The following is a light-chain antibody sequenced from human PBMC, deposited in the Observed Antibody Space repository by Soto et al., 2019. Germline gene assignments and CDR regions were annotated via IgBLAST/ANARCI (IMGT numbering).Light chain of an antibody. Sequence: EIMLTQSPATLSLSPGERATLSCRASQSVSSHLAWYQQKPGQAPRLLIYDTSNRATGIPGRFSGSGSGTDFTLAISSLEPEDFAVYYCQQRSNWPPLLSFGGGTKVEIK. CDR2: DTS. CDR3: QQRSNWPPLLS. CDR1: QSVSSH. V-gene: IGKV3-11*01. J-gene: IGKJ4*01.